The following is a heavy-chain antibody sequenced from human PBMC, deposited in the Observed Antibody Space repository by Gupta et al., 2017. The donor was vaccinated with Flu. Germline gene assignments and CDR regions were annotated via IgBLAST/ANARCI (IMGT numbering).Heavy chain of an antibody. D-gene: IGHD2-21*02. CDR1: GYTFTGYY. CDR2: INPNSGGT. CDR3: ARLADGGGDCYFPWFDP. J-gene: IGHJ5*02. V-gene: IGHV1-2*02. Sequence: HVLLVQSGAEVKKPGASVKVSCQASGYTFTGYYMHWVRQAPGQGLEWRGWINPNSGGTNYAQKFKGRVTMTRDTSSSTAYMELSRLRAGDTAVYYCARLADGGGDCYFPWFDPWGQGTLVTVSS.